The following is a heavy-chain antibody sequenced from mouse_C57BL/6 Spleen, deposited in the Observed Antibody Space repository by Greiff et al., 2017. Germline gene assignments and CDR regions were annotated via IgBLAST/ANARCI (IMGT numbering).Heavy chain of an antibody. CDR2: LDPETGGT. J-gene: IGHJ4*01. D-gene: IGHD1-1*01. CDR1: GYTFTDYE. V-gene: IGHV1-15*01. CDR3: TRGLRDYAMDY. Sequence: QVQLQQSGAELVRPGASVTLSCKASGYTFTDYEMHWVKQTPVHGLEWIGALDPETGGTAYNQKFKGKAILTADKSSSTAYMGLRSLTSEDSAVYYCTRGLRDYAMDYWGQGTSVTVSS.